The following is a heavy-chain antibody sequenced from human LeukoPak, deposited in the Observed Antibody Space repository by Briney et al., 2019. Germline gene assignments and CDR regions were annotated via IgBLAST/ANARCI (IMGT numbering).Heavy chain of an antibody. CDR3: AREGQYYDLWSGYHNYFDY. CDR1: GYTFTSYG. J-gene: IGHJ4*02. CDR2: ISTYNGNT. Sequence: GASVKVSCKAPGYTFTSYGISWVRQAPGQGLEWMGWISTYNGNTHYAQKLQGRVTMTTDTSTGTAYMELRSVRYEDKAEYYSAREGQYYDLWSGYHNYFDYWCQGGLVTVSS. D-gene: IGHD3-3*01. V-gene: IGHV1-18*01.